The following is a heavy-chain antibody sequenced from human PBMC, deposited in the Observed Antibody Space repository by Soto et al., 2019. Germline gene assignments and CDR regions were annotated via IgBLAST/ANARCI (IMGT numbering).Heavy chain of an antibody. D-gene: IGHD5-18*01. V-gene: IGHV3-23*01. CDR1: GFTFSSYA. J-gene: IGHJ4*02. CDR3: AKDPRPFKGYSYGYD. CDR2: ISGSGGST. Sequence: ILSCAASGFTFSSYAMSWVRQAPGKGLEWVSAISGSGGSTYYADSVKGRFTISRDNSKNTLYLQMNSLRAEDTAVYYCAKDPRPFKGYSYGYDWGQGTLVTVSS.